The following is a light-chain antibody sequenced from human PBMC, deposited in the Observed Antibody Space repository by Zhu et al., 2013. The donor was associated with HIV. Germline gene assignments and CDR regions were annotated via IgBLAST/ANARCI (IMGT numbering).Light chain of an antibody. V-gene: IGKV1-9*01. CDR1: QDIGRY. J-gene: IGKJ4*01. Sequence: DIQLTQSPSFVSASVRDRVTITCRASQDIGRYLAWYQQRPGKAPELLVYAASTLQDGVPSRFAGRGSGTEFTLTITGLQPEDFATYFCLQHNTYPLTFGGGTRVEI. CDR2: AAS. CDR3: LQHNTYPLT.